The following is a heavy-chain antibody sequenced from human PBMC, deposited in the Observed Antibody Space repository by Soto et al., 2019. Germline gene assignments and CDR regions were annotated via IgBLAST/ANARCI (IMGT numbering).Heavy chain of an antibody. CDR3: ARGRGAAAGPGVGY. CDR2: IYYSGST. Sequence: PSETLSLTCTVSGGSISSYYWSWIRQPPGKGLEWIGYIYYSGSTNYNPSLKSQVTISVDTSKNQFSLKLSSVTAADTAVYYCARGRGAAAGPGVGYWGQGTLVTVSS. D-gene: IGHD6-13*01. V-gene: IGHV4-59*01. J-gene: IGHJ4*02. CDR1: GGSISSYY.